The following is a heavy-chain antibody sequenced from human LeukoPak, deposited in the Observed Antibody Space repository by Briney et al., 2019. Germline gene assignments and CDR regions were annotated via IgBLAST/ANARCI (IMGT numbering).Heavy chain of an antibody. Sequence: SETLSLTCAVYGGSFSGYYWNWIRQPPGKGLEWIGEINHSGSTNYNPSLKSRVTISVDTSKNQFSLKLSSVTAADTAVYYCARVGSVYSDFDYWGQGTLVTVSS. CDR1: GGSFSGYY. CDR2: INHSGST. V-gene: IGHV4-34*01. CDR3: ARVGSVYSDFDY. D-gene: IGHD3-22*01. J-gene: IGHJ4*02.